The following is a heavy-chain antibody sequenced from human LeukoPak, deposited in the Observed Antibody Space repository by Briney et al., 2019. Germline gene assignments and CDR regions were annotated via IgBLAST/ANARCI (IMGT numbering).Heavy chain of an antibody. CDR3: ARDFSRFAFDI. Sequence: GASVKVSCKASGYTFTSYAMHWVRQAPGQRLEWMGWISAYNGNTNYAQKLQGRVTMTTDTSTSTAYMELRSLRSDDTAVYYCARDFSRFAFDIWGQGTMVTVSS. J-gene: IGHJ3*02. D-gene: IGHD2/OR15-2a*01. V-gene: IGHV1-18*01. CDR2: ISAYNGNT. CDR1: GYTFTSYA.